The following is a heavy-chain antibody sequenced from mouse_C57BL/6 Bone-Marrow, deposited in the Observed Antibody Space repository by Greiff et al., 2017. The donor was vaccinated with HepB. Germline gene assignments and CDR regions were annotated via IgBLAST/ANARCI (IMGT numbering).Heavy chain of an antibody. J-gene: IGHJ4*01. CDR1: GYTFTSYG. CDR2: IYPRSGNT. Sequence: QVTLKESGAELARPGASVKLSCKASGYTFTSYGISWVKQRTGQGLEWIGEIYPRSGNTYYNEKFKGKATLTADKSSSTAYMELRSLTSEDSAVYFCARRDYGNHYYAMDYWGQGTSVTVSS. V-gene: IGHV1-81*01. CDR3: ARRDYGNHYYAMDY. D-gene: IGHD2-1*01.